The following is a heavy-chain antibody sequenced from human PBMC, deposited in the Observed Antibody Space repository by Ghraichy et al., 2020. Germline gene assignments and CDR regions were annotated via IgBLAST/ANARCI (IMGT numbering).Heavy chain of an antibody. V-gene: IGHV3-23*01. CDR1: GFTVRNYA. Sequence: GGSLRLSCAASGFTVRNYAMTWVRQGPGEGLEWVSTIAAGGAGTFYADSVRGRFTVSSDNSRLYLQMNSLRAEDTAVYYCAKGASGSYPSSRVFDHWGQGTLVTVSS. D-gene: IGHD1-26*01. CDR3: AKGASGSYPSSRVFDH. J-gene: IGHJ4*02. CDR2: IAAGGAGT.